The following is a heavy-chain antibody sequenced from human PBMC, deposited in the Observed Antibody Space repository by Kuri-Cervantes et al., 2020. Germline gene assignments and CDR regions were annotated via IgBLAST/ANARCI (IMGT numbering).Heavy chain of an antibody. J-gene: IGHJ6*02. V-gene: IGHV1-69*13. D-gene: IGHD6-13*01. CDR3: ARNGHPAAGTVVSGYYYYYGMDD. CDR2: IIPIFSTA. Sequence: SVKVSCKASGGTFSSYDISWVRQAPGQGLEWMGGIIPIFSTANYAQKFQGRVTITADESTSTAYMEMSSLRSEDTAVYYCARNGHPAAGTVVSGYYYYYGMDDWGQGTTVTVSS. CDR1: GGTFSSYD.